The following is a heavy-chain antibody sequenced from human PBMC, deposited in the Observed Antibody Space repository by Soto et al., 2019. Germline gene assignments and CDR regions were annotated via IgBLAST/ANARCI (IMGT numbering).Heavy chain of an antibody. V-gene: IGHV1-69*01. D-gene: IGHD1-26*01. Sequence: QVQLVQSGAEVQKPGSSVKVSCKASGGTFSSYAISWVRQAPGQGLEWMGGIIPIFGTANYAQKFQGRVTITADESTSTAYMELSSLRSEDTAVYYCARAPFDIVGATTTYYYGMDVWGQGTTVTVSS. J-gene: IGHJ6*02. CDR1: GGTFSSYA. CDR2: IIPIFGTA. CDR3: ARAPFDIVGATTTYYYGMDV.